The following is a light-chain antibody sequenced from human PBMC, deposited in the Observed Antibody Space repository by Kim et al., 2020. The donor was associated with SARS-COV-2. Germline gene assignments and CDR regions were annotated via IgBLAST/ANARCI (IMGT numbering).Light chain of an antibody. CDR1: QIVSNNY. J-gene: IGKJ1*01. Sequence: EIVLMQSPDTLSLSPGERATLSCRASQIVSNNYFAWYKQKPGQAPRLLIYGASSRATGIQDRFSGSGSGTDFTLTISRLEPEDFAVYYCQQYSDSLRTFGQGTKVDIK. CDR2: GAS. V-gene: IGKV3-20*01. CDR3: QQYSDSLRT.